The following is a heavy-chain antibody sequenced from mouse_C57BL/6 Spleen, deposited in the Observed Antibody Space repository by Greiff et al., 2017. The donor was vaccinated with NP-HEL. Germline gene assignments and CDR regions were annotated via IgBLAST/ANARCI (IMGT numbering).Heavy chain of an antibody. CDR2: ISDGGSYT. D-gene: IGHD1-1*01. J-gene: IGHJ2*01. CDR1: GFTFSSYA. CDR3: ARDRLLRSYYFDY. V-gene: IGHV5-4*01. Sequence: EVQVVESGGGLVKPGGSLKLSCAASGFTFSSYAMSWVRQTPEKRLEWVATISDGGSYTYYPDNVKGRFTISRDNAKNNLYLQMSHLKSEDTAMYYCARDRLLRSYYFDYWGQGTTLTVSS.